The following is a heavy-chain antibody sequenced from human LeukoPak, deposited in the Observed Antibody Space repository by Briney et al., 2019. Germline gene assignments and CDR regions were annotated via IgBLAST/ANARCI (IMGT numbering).Heavy chain of an antibody. Sequence: PSETLSLTCAVYGGSFSGYYWSWIRQPPGKGLEWIGEINHSGSTNYNPSLTSRVTISVDTSKNQFSLKLSSVTAADTAVYYCARSPGRGLMGAVDYWGQGTLVTVSS. V-gene: IGHV4-34*01. D-gene: IGHD1-26*01. CDR1: GGSFSGYY. CDR3: ARSPGRGLMGAVDY. J-gene: IGHJ4*02. CDR2: INHSGST.